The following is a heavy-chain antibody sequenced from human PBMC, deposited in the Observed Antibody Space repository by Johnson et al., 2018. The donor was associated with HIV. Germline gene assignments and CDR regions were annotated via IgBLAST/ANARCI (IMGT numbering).Heavy chain of an antibody. Sequence: VHLVESGGGVVQPGRSLRLSCAASGFTFSSYAMHWVRQAPGKGLEWVAVISYDGSNKYYADYVKGRFPISRDNSKNTLYLQMKSLRAEDTAVYYCARGSLSGSPDIWGQGTMVTVSS. CDR3: ARGSLSGSPDI. J-gene: IGHJ3*02. CDR1: GFTFSSYA. V-gene: IGHV3-30*04. D-gene: IGHD1-26*01. CDR2: ISYDGSNK.